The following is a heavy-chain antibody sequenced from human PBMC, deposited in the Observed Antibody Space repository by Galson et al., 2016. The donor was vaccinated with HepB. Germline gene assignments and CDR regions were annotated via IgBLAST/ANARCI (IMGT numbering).Heavy chain of an antibody. J-gene: IGHJ4*02. CDR3: SIGRGGTNDY. V-gene: IGHV4-59*01. CDR1: GGSIGGNY. D-gene: IGHD3-10*01. CDR2: IYYSGST. Sequence: EPLSLTCTVSGGSIGGNYWSWIRPPPGKGLEWIGYIYYSGSTNYNPSLKSRVTISIDTSKNQFSLKLSSVTTADTAVYYCSIGRGGTNDYWGQGTLVTVSS.